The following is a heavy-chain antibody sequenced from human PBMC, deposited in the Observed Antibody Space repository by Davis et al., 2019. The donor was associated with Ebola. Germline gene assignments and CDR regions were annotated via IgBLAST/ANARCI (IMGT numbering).Heavy chain of an antibody. D-gene: IGHD6-6*01. J-gene: IGHJ5*02. V-gene: IGHV1-3*01. Sequence: FQGRVTITRDTSASTAYMELSSLRSEDTAVYYCARAPYSNSRGWFDPWGQGTLVTVSS. CDR3: ARAPYSNSRGWFDP.